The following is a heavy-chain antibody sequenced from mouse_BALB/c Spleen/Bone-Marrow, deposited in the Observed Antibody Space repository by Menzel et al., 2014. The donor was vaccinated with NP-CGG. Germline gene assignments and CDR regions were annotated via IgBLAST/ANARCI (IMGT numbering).Heavy chain of an antibody. Sequence: EVKLQESGGGLVQPGESRKLSCAASGFTFSSFGMHWVRQAPEKGLEWVAYISSGSSTIYYADTVMGRFTISRDNPKNTLFLQMTSLRSEDTAMYYCARSGSSTGYFDYWGQGTTLTVSS. CDR3: ARSGSSTGYFDY. V-gene: IGHV5-17*02. CDR1: GFTFSSFG. D-gene: IGHD1-1*01. CDR2: ISSGSSTI. J-gene: IGHJ2*01.